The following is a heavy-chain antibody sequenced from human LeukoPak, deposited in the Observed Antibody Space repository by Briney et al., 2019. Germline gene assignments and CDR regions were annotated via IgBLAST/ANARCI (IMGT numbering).Heavy chain of an antibody. V-gene: IGHV3-11*01. CDR1: GFTFTDYY. CDR2: ISVSGTTM. Sequence: TSGGSLRLSCATSGFTFTDYYMTWIRQAPGKGLEWISYISVSGTTMYYADSVKGRFTLSRDNAKNSLYLQTNSLRADDTAVYYCARVGRLQYGDYVAFDYWGQGALVTVSS. J-gene: IGHJ4*02. D-gene: IGHD4-17*01. CDR3: ARVGRLQYGDYVAFDY.